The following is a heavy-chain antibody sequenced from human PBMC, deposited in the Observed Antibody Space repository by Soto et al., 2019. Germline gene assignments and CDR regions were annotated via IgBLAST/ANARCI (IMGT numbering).Heavy chain of an antibody. CDR1: GGTFSSYA. Sequence: SVKVSCKASGGTFSSYAISWVRQAPGQGLEWMGGIIPIFGTANYAQKFQGRVTITADESTSTAYMELSSLRSEDTAVYYCARGSSPAGLGYYGMDVWGQGTTVTVSS. CDR3: ARGSSPAGLGYYGMDV. V-gene: IGHV1-69*13. D-gene: IGHD1-26*01. CDR2: IIPIFGTA. J-gene: IGHJ6*02.